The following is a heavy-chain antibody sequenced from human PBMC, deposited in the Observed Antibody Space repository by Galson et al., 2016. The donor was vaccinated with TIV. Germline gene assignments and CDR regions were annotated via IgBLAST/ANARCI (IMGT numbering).Heavy chain of an antibody. CDR1: GDSVTTNF. J-gene: IGHJ4*02. D-gene: IGHD5/OR15-5a*01. Sequence: SETLSLTCTVSGDSVTTNFWTWIRRPAGKGLEWLGRMYAGGSSDYNPSLNSRLTISIDRSSNRLSLTPRSVTAADTAVYYCAREYSVTFRYFDYWGRGTHVTVAS. CDR2: MYAGGSS. CDR3: AREYSVTFRYFDY. V-gene: IGHV4-4*07.